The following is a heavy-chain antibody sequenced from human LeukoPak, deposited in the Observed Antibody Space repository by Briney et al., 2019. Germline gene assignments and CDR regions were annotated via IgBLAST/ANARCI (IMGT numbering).Heavy chain of an antibody. CDR2: INHSGST. CDR3: ATSRRGWFGNAFDI. Sequence: SETLSLTCAVYGGSFSGYYWSWIRQPPGKGLEWIGEINHSGSTNYDPSLKSRVTISVDTSKNQFSLKLSSVTAADTAVYYCATSRRGWFGNAFDIWGQGTMVTVSS. CDR1: GGSFSGYY. V-gene: IGHV4-34*01. D-gene: IGHD3-10*01. J-gene: IGHJ3*02.